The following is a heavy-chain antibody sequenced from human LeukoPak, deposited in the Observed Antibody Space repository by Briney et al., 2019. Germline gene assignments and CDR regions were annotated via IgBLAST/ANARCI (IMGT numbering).Heavy chain of an antibody. CDR3: ARTGRAYYYYYMDV. Sequence: SETLSLTCTVSGGSISSYYWSWIRQPPGKGLEWIGYIYYSGSTNYNPSLKSRVTISVDTSKNQFSLKLSSVTAADTAVYYCARTGRAYYYYYMDVWGKGTTVTVSS. J-gene: IGHJ6*03. D-gene: IGHD3-10*01. CDR2: IYYSGST. CDR1: GGSISSYY. V-gene: IGHV4-59*08.